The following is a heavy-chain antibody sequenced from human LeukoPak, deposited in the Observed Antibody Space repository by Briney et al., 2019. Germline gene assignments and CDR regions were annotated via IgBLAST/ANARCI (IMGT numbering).Heavy chain of an antibody. J-gene: IGHJ4*02. V-gene: IGHV1-2*02. CDR3: ARDYSSGLGLC. Sequence: ASVKVSCKASGYTFTSFGINWVRQAPGQGLEWMGWINPNSGGTNYAQKFQGRVTMTRDTSISTAYMELSRLRSDDTAVYYCARDYSSGLGLCWGQGTLVTVSS. CDR1: GYTFTSFG. CDR2: INPNSGGT. D-gene: IGHD6-19*01.